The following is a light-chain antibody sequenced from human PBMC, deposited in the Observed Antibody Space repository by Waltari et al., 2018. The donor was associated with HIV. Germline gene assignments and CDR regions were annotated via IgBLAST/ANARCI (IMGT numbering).Light chain of an antibody. CDR2: AAS. V-gene: IGKV1-16*02. CDR1: QGVCNY. Sequence: DIQMTQSPSSLSASEVDRCTVTCRASQGVCNYFAGFQQKPGKAPKSLIYAASRLQRGVPSQFSGSGSGTDFTLTISSLLPEDFGTYCCQQYNSYPSITFGQGTRRETK. J-gene: IGKJ5*01. CDR3: QQYNSYPSIT.